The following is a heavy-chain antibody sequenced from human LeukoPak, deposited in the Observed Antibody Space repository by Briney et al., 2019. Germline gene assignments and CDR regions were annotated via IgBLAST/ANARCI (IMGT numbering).Heavy chain of an antibody. D-gene: IGHD3-3*01. CDR3: AIGIGTLWSGYYHDY. V-gene: IGHV1-69*04. J-gene: IGHJ4*02. CDR2: IIPVLGVA. CDR1: GGTFSTYA. Sequence: ASVKVSCKASGGTFSTYAISWVRQAPGQGLEWMGRIIPVLGVANYAQKFQGSVTISADKSTSTAYMEVSSLRSEDTAVYYCAIGIGTLWSGYYHDYWGQGTLVTVSS.